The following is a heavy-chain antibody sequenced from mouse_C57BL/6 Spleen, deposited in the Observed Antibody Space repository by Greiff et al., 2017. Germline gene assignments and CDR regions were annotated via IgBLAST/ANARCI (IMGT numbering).Heavy chain of an antibody. J-gene: IGHJ4*01. Sequence: QVQLKQSGPGLVQPSQSLSITCTVSGFSLTSYGVHWVRQSPGKGLEWLGVIWSGGSTDYNAAFISRLSISKDNSKSQVFFKMNSLQANATAIYYCARIDYGSSYVAMDDWGQGTSVTVSS. V-gene: IGHV2-2*02. CDR2: IWSGGST. CDR1: GFSLTSYG. D-gene: IGHD1-1*01. CDR3: ARIDYGSSYVAMDD.